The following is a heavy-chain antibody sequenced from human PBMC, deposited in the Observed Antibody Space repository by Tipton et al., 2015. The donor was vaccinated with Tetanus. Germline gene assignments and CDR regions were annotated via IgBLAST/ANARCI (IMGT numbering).Heavy chain of an antibody. J-gene: IGHJ4*02. CDR2: IKYDGSQK. V-gene: IGHV3-7*03. D-gene: IGHD2/OR15-2a*01. CDR1: GFTFKHHG. CDR3: ARENFYALDY. Sequence: SLRLSCETSGFTFKHHGMTWVRQAPGKGLEWVANIKYDGSQKNYVDSVRGRFTISRDNAKNSLYLQMDSLRAEDTAVYFCARENFYALDYWGQGTLVTVSS.